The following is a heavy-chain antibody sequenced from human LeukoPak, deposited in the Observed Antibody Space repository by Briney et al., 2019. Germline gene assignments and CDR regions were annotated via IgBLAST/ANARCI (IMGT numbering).Heavy chain of an antibody. Sequence: SETLSLTCTVSGGSIRSYYWSWIRQPPGKGLEWIGYIYFSGSTSYNPSLKSRVTISVDRSKNQFSLKLSSVAAADTAVYYCAKSYDTNFDYWGQGTLVTVSS. J-gene: IGHJ4*02. CDR1: GGSIRSYY. CDR2: IYFSGST. CDR3: AKSYDTNFDY. D-gene: IGHD3-3*01. V-gene: IGHV4-59*01.